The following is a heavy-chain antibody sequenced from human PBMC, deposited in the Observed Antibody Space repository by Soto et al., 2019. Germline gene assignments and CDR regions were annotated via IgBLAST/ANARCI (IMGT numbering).Heavy chain of an antibody. CDR1: SGSISSYY. D-gene: IGHD3-10*01. V-gene: IGHV4-59*01. CDR3: ARVWGGAFDF. J-gene: IGHJ3*01. Sequence: QVQLQESGPGLVKPSETLSLTCTVSSGSISSYYWRWIRQPPGKGLEWIGYIYYSGSTNYNPSLKSRVTISVDTSKNQFSLKLSSVTAADTAVYYCARVWGGAFDFWGQGTMVTVSS. CDR2: IYYSGST.